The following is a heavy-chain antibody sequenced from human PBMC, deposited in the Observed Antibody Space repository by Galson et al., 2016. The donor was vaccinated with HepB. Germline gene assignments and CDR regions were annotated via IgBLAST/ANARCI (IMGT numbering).Heavy chain of an antibody. J-gene: IGHJ4*02. CDR2: ISGVDGSI. V-gene: IGHV3-23*01. Sequence: SLRLSCAASAFVNHILAWVRQAPGKGLEWVSTISGVDGSIYYAASVKGRFTLSSDNSRNTVYLQMNSLRADDTAVYYCAREGHSSGFCGDFDSWGRGTLVTVSS. D-gene: IGHD3-22*01. CDR3: AREGHSSGFCGDFDS. CDR1: AFVNHI.